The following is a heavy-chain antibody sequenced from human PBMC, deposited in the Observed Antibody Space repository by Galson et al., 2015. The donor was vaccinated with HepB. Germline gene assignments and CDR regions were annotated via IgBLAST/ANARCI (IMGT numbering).Heavy chain of an antibody. V-gene: IGHV3-33*01. D-gene: IGHD2-21*01. J-gene: IGHJ6*03. CDR3: ARDGQGLLLGYYYYYMDV. Sequence: SLRLSCAASGFTFRDYGMHWVRQAPGKGLEWVAVIWHGGRNKYYADSVKGRFTISRDNSQNTLYLHMNSLRAEDTAVYYCARDGQGLLLGYYYYYMDVWGKGTTVSVSS. CDR2: IWHGGRNK. CDR1: GFTFRDYG.